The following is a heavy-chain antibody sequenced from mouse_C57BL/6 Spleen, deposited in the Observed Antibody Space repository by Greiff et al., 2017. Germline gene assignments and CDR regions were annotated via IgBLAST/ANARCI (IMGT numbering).Heavy chain of an antibody. CDR1: GYSFTGYF. CDR2: INPYNGDT. D-gene: IGHD2-2*01. J-gene: IGHJ4*01. V-gene: IGHV1-20*01. CDR3: ARGYDGYYYAMDY. Sequence: DVKLQESGPELVKPGDSVKISCKASGYSFTGYFMNWVMQSHGKSLEWIGRINPYNGDTFYNQKFKGKATLTVDKSSSTAHMELRSLTSEDSAVYYCARGYDGYYYAMDYWGQGTSVTVSS.